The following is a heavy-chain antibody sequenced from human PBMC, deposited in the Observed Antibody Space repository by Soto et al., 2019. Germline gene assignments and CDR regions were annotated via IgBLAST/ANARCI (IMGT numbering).Heavy chain of an antibody. CDR3: ARDAYCSYTNCAKHPLGLFQL. V-gene: IGHV1-2*04. J-gene: IGHJ1*01. CDR2: INANSGVT. D-gene: IGHD2-15*01. Sequence: ASVKVSCKASGYTFTNYYMHWVRQAPGQGLEWMGWINANSGVTNYAQKFQGWVTMTRDTSISTAYMELSRLRSDDTALYYCARDAYCSYTNCAKHPLGLFQLWGQGNLVTVSS. CDR1: GYTFTNYY.